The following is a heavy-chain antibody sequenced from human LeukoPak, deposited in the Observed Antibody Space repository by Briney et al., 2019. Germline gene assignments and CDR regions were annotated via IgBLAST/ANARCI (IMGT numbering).Heavy chain of an antibody. CDR1: GFTFSSYG. D-gene: IGHD2-15*01. V-gene: IGHV3-23*01. Sequence: GGTLRLSCAASGFTFSSYGMSWVRQAPGKGLEWVSAISGSGGTTYYADSVKGRFTISRDNSKNTLYLQMNSLRAEDTAVYYCARDFIGGGTEVGAFDIWGQGTMVTVSS. J-gene: IGHJ3*02. CDR2: ISGSGGTT. CDR3: ARDFIGGGTEVGAFDI.